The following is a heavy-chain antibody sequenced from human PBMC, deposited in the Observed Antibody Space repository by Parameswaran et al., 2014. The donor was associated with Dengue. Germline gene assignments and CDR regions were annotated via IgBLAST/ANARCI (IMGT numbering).Heavy chain of an antibody. Sequence: LSCAISGDSVSSNSAAWNWIRQSPSRGLEWLGRTYYRSKWYNDYAVSVKSRITINPDTSKNQFSLQLNSVTPEDTAVYYCARGGSAHGTRVFDYWGQGTLVTVSS. CDR2: TYYRSKWYN. J-gene: IGHJ4*02. CDR3: ARGGSAHGTRVFDY. CDR1: GDSVSSNSAA. D-gene: IGHD1-1*01. V-gene: IGHV6-1*01.